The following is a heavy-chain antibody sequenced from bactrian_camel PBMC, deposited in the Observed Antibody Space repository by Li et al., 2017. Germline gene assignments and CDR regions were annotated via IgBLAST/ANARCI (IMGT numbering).Heavy chain of an antibody. V-gene: IGHV3S53*01. CDR1: GYAYAAYD. D-gene: IGHD6*01. Sequence: VQLVESGGGSVQAGGSLRLSCTASGYAYAAYDFAWFHQAPGKEREGIAAIESTGSTSYADSVKGRFTISTDNAKNTVYLQMNSLKPEDTGMYYCAADLKSRGSWYFRRAADSDFWGLGTQVTVS. CDR2: IESTGST. CDR3: AADLKSRGSWYFRRAADSDF. J-gene: IGHJ6*01.